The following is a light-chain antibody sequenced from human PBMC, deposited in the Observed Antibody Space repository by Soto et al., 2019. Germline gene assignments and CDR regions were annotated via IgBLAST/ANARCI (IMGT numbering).Light chain of an antibody. CDR2: NTD. CDR3: VLYMGSGISL. J-gene: IGLJ2*01. V-gene: IGLV8-61*01. Sequence: QTVVTQEPSFSVSPGGTVTFTCGLSSGSVSTSYYPSWYQQTPGQAPRILIYNTDTRSSGVPDRFSGSILGNKAALTIAGAQADDEVDYYCVLYMGSGISLFGGGTKLTGL. CDR1: SGSVSTSYY.